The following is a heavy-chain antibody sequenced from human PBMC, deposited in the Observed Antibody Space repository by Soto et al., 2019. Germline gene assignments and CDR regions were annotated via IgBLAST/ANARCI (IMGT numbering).Heavy chain of an antibody. D-gene: IGHD1-26*01. CDR1: GCTFSSYA. Sequence: GGSLRRSWAASGCTFSSYAMSWVRQAPGKGREWVSAISGSGGSTYYADSVKGRFTISRDNSKNTLYLQMNSLRAEDTAVYYCAKERGVSGSYSNYYYGMDVWGQGTTVTVSS. CDR3: AKERGVSGSYSNYYYGMDV. V-gene: IGHV3-23*01. CDR2: ISGSGGST. J-gene: IGHJ6*02.